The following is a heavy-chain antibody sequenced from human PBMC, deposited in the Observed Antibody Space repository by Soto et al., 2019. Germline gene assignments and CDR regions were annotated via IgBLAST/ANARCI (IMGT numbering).Heavy chain of an antibody. V-gene: IGHV4-39*01. D-gene: IGHD2-2*01. J-gene: IGHJ4*02. CDR3: ARGGLGYCATTSCYGFDH. Sequence: SETLSLTCTVSGGSISSGNYYWDWIRQPPGEGLEWIGSRYYSGSIYYNPSLKSRVTISVDTAKNQFSLKLSSVTAADTAVYYCARGGLGYCATTSCYGFDHWGQGTLVTVSS. CDR1: GGSISSGNYY. CDR2: RYYSGSI.